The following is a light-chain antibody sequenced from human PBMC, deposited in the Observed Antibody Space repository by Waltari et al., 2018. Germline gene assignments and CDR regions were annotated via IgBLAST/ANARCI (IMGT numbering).Light chain of an antibody. J-gene: IGKJ4*01. CDR2: DAS. CDR1: QDISNY. CDR3: QQYANLPLT. Sequence: DIQMTQSPSSLSASVGDRVTITCQASQDISNYLNWYQQKPVNAPKLLMFDASNLESGVPSRFSGSGSGTHFTLSISTLQAEDIATYYCQQYANLPLTFGGGTTVEI. V-gene: IGKV1-33*01.